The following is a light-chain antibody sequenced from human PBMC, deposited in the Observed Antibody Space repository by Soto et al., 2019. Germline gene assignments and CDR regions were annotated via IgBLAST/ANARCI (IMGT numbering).Light chain of an antibody. V-gene: IGKV1-5*03. CDR1: QSITNW. CDR3: QQYKTFPWT. CDR2: QAS. Sequence: TQSPSTLSASVGDRITITCRASQSITNWLAWYQQKPGKAPKLLIYQASTLEKGVPSRFIGSGSGTEFTLTISSPQPDDFATYYCQQYKTFPWTFGQGTKVDIK. J-gene: IGKJ1*01.